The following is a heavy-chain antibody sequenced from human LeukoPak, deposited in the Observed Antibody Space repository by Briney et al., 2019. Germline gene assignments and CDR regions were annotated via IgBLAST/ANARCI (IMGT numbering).Heavy chain of an antibody. J-gene: IGHJ5*01. Sequence: SETLSLTCAVYGGSFSGYYWSWIRQPPGKGLEWIGEINHSGSTNYNPSLKSRVTIPEDTSQNQLHLEPGTVTPADTAVYHFARGGLRGYSGYVSYSGFDSWGQGALVTVSS. CDR1: GGSFSGYY. CDR3: ARGGLRGYSGYVSYSGFDS. CDR2: INHSGST. V-gene: IGHV4-34*01. D-gene: IGHD5-12*01.